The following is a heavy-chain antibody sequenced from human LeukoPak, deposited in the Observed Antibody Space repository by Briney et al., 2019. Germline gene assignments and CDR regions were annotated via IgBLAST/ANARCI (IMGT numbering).Heavy chain of an antibody. Sequence: SGTLSLTCAVYGGSFSGYYWSWIRQPPGKGLEWIGEINHSGSTNYNPSLKSRVTISVDTSKNQFSLKLSSVTAADTAVYYCARLKGAGGYSYYFDYWGQGTLVTVPS. D-gene: IGHD3-10*01. CDR3: ARLKGAGGYSYYFDY. V-gene: IGHV4-34*01. J-gene: IGHJ4*02. CDR1: GGSFSGYY. CDR2: INHSGST.